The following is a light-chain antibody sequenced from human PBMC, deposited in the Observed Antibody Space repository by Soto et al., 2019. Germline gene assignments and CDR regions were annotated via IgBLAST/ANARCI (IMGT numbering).Light chain of an antibody. J-gene: IGLJ3*02. CDR3: SSYTTTSTWV. CDR2: DVT. CDR1: GSDVGGYNY. Sequence: QSALTQPASVSGSPGQSITISCTGTGSDVGGYNYVSWYQHHPGKAPKVLIYDVTSRPSGVSNRFSGSKSGNTASLPISGLQAEDEADYYCSSYTTTSTWVFGGGTKLTVL. V-gene: IGLV2-14*03.